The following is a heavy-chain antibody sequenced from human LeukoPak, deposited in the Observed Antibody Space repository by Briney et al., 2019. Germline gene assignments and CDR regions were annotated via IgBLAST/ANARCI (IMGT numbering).Heavy chain of an antibody. CDR3: VSSAAVLYYYGMDV. D-gene: IGHD6-13*01. J-gene: IGHJ6*02. V-gene: IGHV3-23*01. CDR2: ISGSGGST. Sequence: GGSLRLSCAASGFTFSSYAMGWVRQAPGKGLEWVSAISGSGGSTYYADSVKGRFTISRDNSKNTLYLQMNSLRAEDTAVYYCVSSAAVLYYYGMDVWGQGTTVTVSS. CDR1: GFTFSSYA.